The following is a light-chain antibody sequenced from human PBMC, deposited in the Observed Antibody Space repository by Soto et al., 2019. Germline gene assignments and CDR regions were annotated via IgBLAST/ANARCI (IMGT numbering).Light chain of an antibody. Sequence: QSALTQPRSVSGSPGQSVTISCTGTRSDVGAYNYVSWYQQNPGKAPKVMIYDITKRPSGVPDRFSGSKSGNTASLTISGLQAEDEGDYYCYSYAGNSVLIFGGVTKVTVL. CDR1: RSDVGAYNY. CDR2: DIT. CDR3: YSYAGNSVLI. J-gene: IGLJ2*01. V-gene: IGLV2-11*01.